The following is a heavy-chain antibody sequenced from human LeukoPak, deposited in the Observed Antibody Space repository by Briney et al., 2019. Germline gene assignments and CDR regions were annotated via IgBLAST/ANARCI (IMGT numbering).Heavy chain of an antibody. J-gene: IGHJ4*02. CDR3: AKAYSSSSAFDY. CDR1: GFPFSRYW. CDR2: ISGSGGST. D-gene: IGHD6-6*01. V-gene: IGHV3-23*01. Sequence: GWSLRLSCAASGFPFSRYWMTWVRQAPGKGLEWVSAISGSGGSTYYADSVKGRFTISRDNSKNTLYLQMNSLRAEDTVVYYCAKAYSSSSAFDYWGQGTLVTVSS.